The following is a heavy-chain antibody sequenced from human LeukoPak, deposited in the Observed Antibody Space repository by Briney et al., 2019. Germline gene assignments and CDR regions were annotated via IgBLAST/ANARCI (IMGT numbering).Heavy chain of an antibody. CDR1: GGSFSGYY. CDR2: INHSGST. V-gene: IGHV4-34*01. CDR3: ASPIIAMAGTDYYGMDV. D-gene: IGHD6-19*01. Sequence: SETLSLTCAVYGGSFSGYYWSWIRQPPGKGLEWIGEINHSGSTNYNPSLKSRVTISVDTSKNQFSLKLSSVTAADTAVYYCASPIIAMAGTDYYGMDVWGQGTTVTVSS. J-gene: IGHJ6*02.